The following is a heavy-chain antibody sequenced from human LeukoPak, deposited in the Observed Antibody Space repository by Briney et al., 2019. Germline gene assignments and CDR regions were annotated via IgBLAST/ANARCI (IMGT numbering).Heavy chain of an antibody. CDR2: IRYDGSNK. D-gene: IGHD6-13*01. CDR3: AKAREGSSWSKGVFYGMDV. Sequence: PGGSLRLSCAASGLTFSSYGMHWVRQAPGKGLEWVAFIRYDGSNKYYADSVKGRFTISRDNSKNTLYLQMNSLRAEDTAVYYCAKAREGSSWSKGVFYGMDVWGQGTTVTVSS. V-gene: IGHV3-30*02. J-gene: IGHJ6*02. CDR1: GLTFSSYG.